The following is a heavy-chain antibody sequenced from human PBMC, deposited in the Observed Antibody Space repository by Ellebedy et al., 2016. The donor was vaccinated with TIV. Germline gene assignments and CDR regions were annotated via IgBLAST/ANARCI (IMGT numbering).Heavy chain of an antibody. Sequence: MPSETLSLTCTVSGGSIRSYYWSWIRQPPGKGLEWIGSIFYIGSTNYNPSLKSRVTISVDTSKNQFSLKLSSVTASDTAVYYCARVMEMATTTYGMDVWGQGTTVTVSS. CDR1: GGSIRSYY. J-gene: IGHJ6*02. CDR3: ARVMEMATTTYGMDV. D-gene: IGHD5-24*01. V-gene: IGHV4-59*08. CDR2: IFYIGST.